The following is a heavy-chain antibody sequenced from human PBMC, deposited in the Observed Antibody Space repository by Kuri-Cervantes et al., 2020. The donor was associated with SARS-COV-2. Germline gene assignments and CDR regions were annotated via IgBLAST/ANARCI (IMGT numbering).Heavy chain of an antibody. CDR2: IYYSGST. Sequence: SETLSPTCTVSGGSISSYYWSWIRQPPGKGLEWIGYIYYSGSTNYNPSLKSRVTISVDTSKNQFSLKLSSVTGADTAVYYCPRAPYNSWSDYYPNGMDVWGQGTTVTVSS. D-gene: IGHD3-3*01. J-gene: IGHJ6*02. V-gene: IGHV4-59*01. CDR1: GGSISSYY. CDR3: PRAPYNSWSDYYPNGMDV.